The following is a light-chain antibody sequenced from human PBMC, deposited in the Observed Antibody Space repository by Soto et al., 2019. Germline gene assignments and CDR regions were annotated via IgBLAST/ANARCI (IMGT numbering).Light chain of an antibody. V-gene: IGKV3-20*01. CDR3: QQYGSSLMYT. Sequence: EIVLTQSPGTLSLSPGERATLSCRASQSGSSSYLAWYQQKPGQPPRLLIYGASSRATGIPDRFSGSGSGIDLTLSISRLEPEDFAVYYCQQYGSSLMYTFGQGTKLEIK. J-gene: IGKJ2*01. CDR1: QSGSSSY. CDR2: GAS.